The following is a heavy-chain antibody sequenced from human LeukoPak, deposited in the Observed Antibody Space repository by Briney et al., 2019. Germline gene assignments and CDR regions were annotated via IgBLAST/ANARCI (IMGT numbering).Heavy chain of an antibody. CDR2: IKQDGSEK. V-gene: IGHV3-7*01. CDR1: GFTFSSYW. CDR3: ARERVEYSSSCFDY. Sequence: PGGSLRLSCAASGFTFSSYWMSWVRQAPVKGLEWVANIKQDGSEKYYVDSVKGRFTISRDNAKNSLYLQMNSLRAEDTAVYYCARERVEYSSSCFDYWGQGTLVTVSS. J-gene: IGHJ4*02. D-gene: IGHD6-13*01.